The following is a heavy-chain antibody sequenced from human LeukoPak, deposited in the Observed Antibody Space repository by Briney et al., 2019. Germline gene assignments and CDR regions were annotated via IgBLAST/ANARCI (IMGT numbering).Heavy chain of an antibody. V-gene: IGHV1-18*01. CDR1: GYTFTSYG. Sequence: ASVKVSCKASGYTFTSYGISWVRQAPGQGLEWMGWISAYNGNTNYAQKPQGRVTMTTDTSTSTAYMELRSLRSDDTAVYYCARDQRYYYDSSGYFPAFDIWGQGTMVTVSS. CDR3: ARDQRYYYDSSGYFPAFDI. J-gene: IGHJ3*02. CDR2: ISAYNGNT. D-gene: IGHD3-22*01.